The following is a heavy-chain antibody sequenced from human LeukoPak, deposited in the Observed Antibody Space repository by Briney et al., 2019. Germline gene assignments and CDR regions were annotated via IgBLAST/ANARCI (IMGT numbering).Heavy chain of an antibody. CDR1: GFTFSNYW. J-gene: IGHJ4*02. CDR2: IESDGSSA. CDR3: TRGFGSGSSAPFEY. Sequence: GGSLRLPCATSGFTFSNYWMHWVRQAPGKGLVWVSRIESDGSSADYADSVKGRFTISRDNAKNTLYLQMNSLRAEDTAVYYCTRGFGSGSSAPFEYWGQGTLVTVSS. D-gene: IGHD3-10*01. V-gene: IGHV3-74*01.